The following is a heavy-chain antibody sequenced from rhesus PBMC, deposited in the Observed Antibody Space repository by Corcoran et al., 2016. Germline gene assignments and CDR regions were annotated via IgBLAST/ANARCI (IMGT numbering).Heavy chain of an antibody. J-gene: IGHJ4*01. Sequence: QVQLQESGPGVVTPSETLSLTCAVSGGSISSGYDWSWIRQPPGKGLEWIGYIYGSSGRTNYNPSLKNRVTIAKDAAKNQFSRKLSSVTAAETAVYYCARGIVGTPDYWGQGVLVTVSS. V-gene: IGHV4-76*01. CDR3: ARGIVGTPDY. CDR2: IYGSSGRT. D-gene: IGHD1S39*01. CDR1: GGSISSGYD.